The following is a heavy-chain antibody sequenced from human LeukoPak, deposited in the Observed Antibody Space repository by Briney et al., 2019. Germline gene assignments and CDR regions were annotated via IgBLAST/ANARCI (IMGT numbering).Heavy chain of an antibody. CDR2: INPNSGGT. Sequence: ASVKVSCKASGYTFTGYYMHWVRQAPGQGLEWMGRINPNSGGTNYAQKLQGRVTMTTDTSTSTAYMELRSLRSDDTAVYYCARAGAARPPYFDYWGQGTLVTVSS. J-gene: IGHJ4*02. CDR1: GYTFTGYY. CDR3: ARAGAARPPYFDY. V-gene: IGHV1-2*06. D-gene: IGHD6-6*01.